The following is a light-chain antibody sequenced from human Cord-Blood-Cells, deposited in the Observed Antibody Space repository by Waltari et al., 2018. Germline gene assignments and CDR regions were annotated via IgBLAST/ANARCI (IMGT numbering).Light chain of an antibody. Sequence: SYVLTQPPSVSVAPGKTARITCGGTNIGSKSVHWYQQKPGQAPVLVIYYGSDRPSGIPEAFSGSNAGNTATLTISRVEAGDEADYYCQVWDSSSDHVVFGGGTKLTVL. CDR1: NIGSKS. CDR3: QVWDSSSDHVV. CDR2: YGS. V-gene: IGLV3-21*04. J-gene: IGLJ2*01.